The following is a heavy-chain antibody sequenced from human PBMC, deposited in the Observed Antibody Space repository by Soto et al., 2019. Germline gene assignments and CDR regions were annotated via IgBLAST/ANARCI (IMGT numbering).Heavy chain of an antibody. Sequence: EVQLVESGGGLVQPGGSLRPSFAASGFTFSSYWMTWAGQVPGKGLEWGASMNRDGSEKRYVDSVEGRFTISRDNAKNSLFLQMNSLSPDDTAVYYCGRDAGRRFDYWGQGSLVTVSS. J-gene: IGHJ4*02. D-gene: IGHD6-13*01. V-gene: IGHV3-7*01. CDR2: MNRDGSEK. CDR1: GFTFSSYW. CDR3: GRDAGRRFDY.